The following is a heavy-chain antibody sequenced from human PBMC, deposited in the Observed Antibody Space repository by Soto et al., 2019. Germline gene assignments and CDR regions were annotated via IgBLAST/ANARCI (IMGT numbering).Heavy chain of an antibody. CDR3: AKSEPYGIGSYYFDY. J-gene: IGHJ4*02. CDR2: ISGGGGAT. V-gene: IGHV3-23*01. Sequence: EVQLLESGGGLVQPGGSLRLSCAASGFTFIRTAMSWVRQAPGKGLKWVSGISGGGGATYYADSVKGRFTISRDNSKNTLYLQMNSLRAEDTGIYYCAKSEPYGIGSYYFDYWGQGTLVTVSS. D-gene: IGHD1-26*01. CDR1: GFTFIRTA.